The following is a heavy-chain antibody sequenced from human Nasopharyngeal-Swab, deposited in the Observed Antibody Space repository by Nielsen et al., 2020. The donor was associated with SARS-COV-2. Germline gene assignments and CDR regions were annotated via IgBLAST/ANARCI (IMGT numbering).Heavy chain of an antibody. CDR1: GYTFSDYY. D-gene: IGHD5-24*01. CDR3: TRGGWKSDHNFLDF. CDR2: INPRSGDT. J-gene: IGHJ4*02. Sequence: ASVKVSCKPSGYTFSDYYIHWVRQAPGQGLEWMGRINPRSGDTDYAQSFQGRVTMTRDTSISTAYMELNSLRSDDTAVFFCTRGGWKSDHNFLDFWGQGALVTVSS. V-gene: IGHV1-2*06.